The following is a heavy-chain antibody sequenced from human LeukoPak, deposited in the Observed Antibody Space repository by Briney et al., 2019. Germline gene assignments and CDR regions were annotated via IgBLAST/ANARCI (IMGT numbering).Heavy chain of an antibody. CDR2: ISYDGSNK. Sequence: PGGSLRLSCAASGFTFSSYAMHWVRQAPGKGLEWVAVISYDGSNKYYADSVKGRFTISRDNSKNTLYLQMNSLRAEDTAVYYCASRTPSGPFDYWGQGTLVTVSS. CDR1: GFTFSSYA. J-gene: IGHJ4*02. D-gene: IGHD6-25*01. V-gene: IGHV3-30*04. CDR3: ASRTPSGPFDY.